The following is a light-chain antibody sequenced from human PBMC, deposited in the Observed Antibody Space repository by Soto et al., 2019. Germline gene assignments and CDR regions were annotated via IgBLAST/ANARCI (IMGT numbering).Light chain of an antibody. CDR1: SSDVGGYNY. CDR3: CSYAGTYTPVV. V-gene: IGLV2-11*01. Sequence: QSALTQPRSVSGSPGQSVTISCAGTSSDVGGYNYVSWYQQYPGKAPKLMISDVSKRPSGVPDRFFGSKSGNTASLTISGLQAEDEADYYCCSYAGTYTPVVFGGGTKLTVL. CDR2: DVS. J-gene: IGLJ2*01.